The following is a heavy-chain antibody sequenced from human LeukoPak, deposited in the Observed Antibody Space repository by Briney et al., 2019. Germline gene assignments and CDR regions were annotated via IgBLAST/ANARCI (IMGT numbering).Heavy chain of an antibody. J-gene: IGHJ4*02. CDR1: GFTFSSYW. V-gene: IGHV3-7*03. CDR2: INHNGNVN. Sequence: GGSLRLSCAASGFTFSSYWMNWARQAPGKGLEWVASINHNGNVNYYVDSVKGRFTISRDNAKNSLYLQMSNLRAEDTAVYYCASGLELDYWGQGTLVTVSS. CDR3: ASGLELDY.